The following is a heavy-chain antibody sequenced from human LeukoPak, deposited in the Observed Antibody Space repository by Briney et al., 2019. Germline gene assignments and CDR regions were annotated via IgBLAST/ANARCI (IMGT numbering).Heavy chain of an antibody. D-gene: IGHD1-26*01. J-gene: IGHJ4*02. CDR3: ARDRYSGSGVFDY. CDR2: IYYSGST. V-gene: IGHV4-39*07. CDR1: GGSISSSSYY. Sequence: SETLSLTCTVSGGSISSSSYYWGWIRQPPGKGLEWIGTIYYSGSTYYNPSLKSRLTISLDTSNNQFSLKLSSVTAADTAVYYCARDRYSGSGVFDYWGQGTLVTVSS.